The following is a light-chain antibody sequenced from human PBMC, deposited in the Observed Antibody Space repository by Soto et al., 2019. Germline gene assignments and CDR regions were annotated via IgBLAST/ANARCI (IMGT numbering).Light chain of an antibody. CDR2: DAS. Sequence: EIVLTPSPATLPLSPGERATLSCRASQSVSSYLAWYQQKPGQAPKLLIYDASNRATGIPARFSGSGTGTDFTLTISSLEPEDCAVYYCQQRSNWLTFGGGTKVEIK. CDR3: QQRSNWLT. J-gene: IGKJ4*01. CDR1: QSVSSY. V-gene: IGKV3-11*01.